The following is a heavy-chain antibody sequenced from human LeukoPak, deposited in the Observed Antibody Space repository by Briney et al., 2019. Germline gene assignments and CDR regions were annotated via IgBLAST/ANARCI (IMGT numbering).Heavy chain of an antibody. CDR1: GGSFSGYY. CDR3: ARDYDYVWGSYRSNWFDP. Sequence: SSETLSLTCAVYGGSFSGYYWSWIRQPPGKGLEWIGYIYYSGSTNYNPSLKSRVTISVDTSKNQFSLKLSSVTAADTAVYYCARDYDYVWGSYRSNWFDPWGQGTLVTVSS. D-gene: IGHD3-16*02. J-gene: IGHJ5*02. V-gene: IGHV4-59*01. CDR2: IYYSGST.